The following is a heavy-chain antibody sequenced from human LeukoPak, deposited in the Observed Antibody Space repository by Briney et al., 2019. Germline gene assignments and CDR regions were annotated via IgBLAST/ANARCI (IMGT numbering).Heavy chain of an antibody. J-gene: IGHJ6*02. CDR2: IYYSGST. CDR1: GGSISGGGYY. Sequence: SQTLSLTCTVSGGSISGGGYYWSWIRQHPGKGLEWIGYIYYSGSTYYNPSLQSRVTISVDTSKNQFSLKLSSVTAANTAVYCCARGGSTDPYYYGMDVWGQGTTVTVSS. V-gene: IGHV4-31*03. D-gene: IGHD2-2*01. CDR3: ARGGSTDPYYYGMDV.